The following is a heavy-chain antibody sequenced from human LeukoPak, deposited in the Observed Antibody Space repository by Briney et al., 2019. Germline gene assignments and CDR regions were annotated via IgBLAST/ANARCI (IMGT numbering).Heavy chain of an antibody. Sequence: GGSLRLSCAASGNYWMHWARQLPGKGLVWVSRISPIGSTTSYADSVKGRFTVSRDNAKNTLYLQVNNLRAEDTAVYYCARGPNSNWSGLDFWGQGTLLTVSS. D-gene: IGHD6-6*01. CDR2: ISPIGSTT. V-gene: IGHV3-74*01. CDR3: ARGPNSNWSGLDF. J-gene: IGHJ4*02. CDR1: GNYW.